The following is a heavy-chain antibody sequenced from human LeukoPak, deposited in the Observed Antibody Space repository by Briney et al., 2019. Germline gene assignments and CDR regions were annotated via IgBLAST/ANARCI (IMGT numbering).Heavy chain of an antibody. J-gene: IGHJ4*02. CDR1: GYTFTSYG. CDR2: ISAYNGNT. CDR3: ARVGSNYDILTGYEY. D-gene: IGHD3-9*01. V-gene: IGHV1-18*01. Sequence: ASVKVSCKASGYTFTSYGISWVRQAPGQGLEWMGWISAYNGNTNYAQKLQGRVTMTTDTSTSTAYMELRSLRPDDTAVYYCARVGSNYDILTGYEYWGQGTLVTVSS.